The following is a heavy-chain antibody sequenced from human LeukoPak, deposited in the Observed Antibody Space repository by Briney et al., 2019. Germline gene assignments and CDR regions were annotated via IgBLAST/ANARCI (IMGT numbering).Heavy chain of an antibody. CDR2: IYSGGST. J-gene: IGHJ4*02. CDR1: GFTVSSNY. V-gene: IGHV3-53*01. D-gene: IGHD3-22*01. CDR3: ARDYYDSSGYYYDAFDY. Sequence: GSLRLSCAASGFTVSSNYMSWVRQAPGKGLEWVSVIYSGGSTYYADSVKGRFTISRDNSKNTLYLQMNSLRAEDTAVYYCARDYYDSSGYYYDAFDYWGQGTLVTVSS.